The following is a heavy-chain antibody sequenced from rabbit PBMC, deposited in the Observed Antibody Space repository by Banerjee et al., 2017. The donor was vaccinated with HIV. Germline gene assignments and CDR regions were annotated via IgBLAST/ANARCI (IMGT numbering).Heavy chain of an antibody. CDR1: GFDFSGYG. J-gene: IGHJ4*01. CDR2: IYTTSGSA. D-gene: IGHD6-1*01. V-gene: IGHV1S21*01. Sequence: EQLVESGGGLVQPEGSLTLTCKASGFDFSGYGVSWVRQAPGKGLEWIACIYTTSGSAYYASWAKGRFTISKTSSTVDLKMTSLTAADTATYFCARRGYNYDYGAYGLWGPGTLVTVS. CDR3: ARRGYNYDYGAYGL.